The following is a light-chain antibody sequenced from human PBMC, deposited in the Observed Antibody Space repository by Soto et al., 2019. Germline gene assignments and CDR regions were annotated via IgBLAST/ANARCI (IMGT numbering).Light chain of an antibody. J-gene: IGKJ2*01. CDR3: QQSFSIPMYT. V-gene: IGKV1-39*01. Sequence: DLQMTQSPSSLSASVGDRVTITCRASQSISSYLNWYQQKPGKAPKLLIYAASSLQSGVPSRFSGSGSRTDFTLTISSLQPEDFATYYCQQSFSIPMYTFGQGTKLEIK. CDR2: AAS. CDR1: QSISSY.